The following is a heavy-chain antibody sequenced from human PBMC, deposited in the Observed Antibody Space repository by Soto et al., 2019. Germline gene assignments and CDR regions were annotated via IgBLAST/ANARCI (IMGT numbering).Heavy chain of an antibody. V-gene: IGHV3-48*02. CDR2: IDSTSDTV. CDR1: GISFNIYS. Sequence: EVLLVESGGDLVQPGGSLRLSCAVSGISFNIYSMNWVRQAPGKGLEWVSYIDSTSDTVYYADSVKGRFTISRDNAKNSMYVLMKSLRDDDTVVYSCAIDPGFWSGTDTSAYAMDLWGQGTRVTVSS. D-gene: IGHD3-3*01. J-gene: IGHJ6*02. CDR3: AIDPGFWSGTDTSAYAMDL.